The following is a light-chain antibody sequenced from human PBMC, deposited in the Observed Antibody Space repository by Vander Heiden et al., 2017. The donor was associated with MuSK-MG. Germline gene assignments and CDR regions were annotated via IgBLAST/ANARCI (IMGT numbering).Light chain of an antibody. CDR3: QQRSDWPFVT. Sequence: EILLTQSPATLSLSPGERATLSCRASQSVSRYVAWYQQNPGQAPRLLIYDASQRAAGIPARFSGSGSGTDFTLTISSLEPEDFAVYYCQQRSDWPFVTFGQGTRLEIK. CDR1: QSVSRY. V-gene: IGKV3-11*01. J-gene: IGKJ5*01. CDR2: DAS.